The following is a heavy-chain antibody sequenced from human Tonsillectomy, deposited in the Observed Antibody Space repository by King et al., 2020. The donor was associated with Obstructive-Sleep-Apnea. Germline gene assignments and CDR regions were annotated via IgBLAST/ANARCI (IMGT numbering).Heavy chain of an antibody. V-gene: IGHV3-7*03. Sequence: QLVQSGGDLVQPGGSLRLSCAASGFTFSSYWMTWVRQAPGRGLEWLGKIKDDGSEVYYPDSVKGRLTISRDNTKNSLYLQMYSLTVEDTAVYYCARDHIYTWGAFDPWGQGTLVTVSS. CDR3: ARDHIYTWGAFDP. CDR1: GFTFSSYW. D-gene: IGHD2-21*01. CDR2: IKDDGSEV. J-gene: IGHJ5*02.